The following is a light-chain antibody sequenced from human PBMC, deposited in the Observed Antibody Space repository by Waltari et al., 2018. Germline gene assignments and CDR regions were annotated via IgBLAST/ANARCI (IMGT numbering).Light chain of an antibody. CDR3: QSYDSSLTGSWV. J-gene: IGLJ3*02. Sequence: QSVLTQPPSVSGAPGQRVTISCTGSGSNIGAGYDVHWYQQLPGTAPKLLIYGNTNRPSGVPDRFSGSKSGTSGSLAITWLQAEDEAYYYCQSYDSSLTGSWVFGGGTKLTVL. CDR2: GNT. CDR1: GSNIGAGYD. V-gene: IGLV1-40*01.